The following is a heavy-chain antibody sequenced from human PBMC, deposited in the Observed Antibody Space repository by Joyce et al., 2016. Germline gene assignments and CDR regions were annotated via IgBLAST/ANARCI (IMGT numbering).Heavy chain of an antibody. J-gene: IGHJ4*02. CDR1: GFTFSNYA. CDR2: ISGSGGTT. V-gene: IGHV3-23*01. Sequence: EVHLLQSGGGLVQPGGSLRLSCAASGFTFSNYAMSWVRQAPGKGLEWVSYISGSGGTTYYGDSVKGRFTGSRDNSKNTIYLQMNSLRAEDTAVYYCAKDLREYGDGYYFDHWGQGTLVTVSS. CDR3: AKDLREYGDGYYFDH. D-gene: IGHD4-17*01.